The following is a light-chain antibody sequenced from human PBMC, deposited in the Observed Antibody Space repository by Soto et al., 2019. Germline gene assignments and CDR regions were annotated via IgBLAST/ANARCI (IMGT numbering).Light chain of an antibody. CDR1: SSDVGGYPY. Sequence: QSALTQPASVSGSPGQSIAISCTGTSSDVGGYPYVSWYQQHPGKAPNLMIYDVTNRPSGVSDRFSGSKSGNTASLTISGLQAEDEADYYCSSFTTSNTDVFGTGTKLTVL. CDR2: DVT. V-gene: IGLV2-14*01. CDR3: SSFTTSNTDV. J-gene: IGLJ1*01.